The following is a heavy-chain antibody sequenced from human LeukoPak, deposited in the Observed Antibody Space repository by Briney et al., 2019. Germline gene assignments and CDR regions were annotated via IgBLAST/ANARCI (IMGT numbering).Heavy chain of an antibody. J-gene: IGHJ6*03. D-gene: IGHD6-6*01. Sequence: PEASVKVSCKASGGTFSSYAISWVRQAPGQGLEWMGGIIPIFGTANYAQKFQGRVTITADESTSTAYMELSSLRSEDTAVYYCARWGKSSIAARPDIGNSLGYYYYYMDVWGKGTTVTVSS. CDR2: IIPIFGTA. V-gene: IGHV1-69*13. CDR1: GGTFSSYA. CDR3: ARWGKSSIAARPDIGNSLGYYYYYMDV.